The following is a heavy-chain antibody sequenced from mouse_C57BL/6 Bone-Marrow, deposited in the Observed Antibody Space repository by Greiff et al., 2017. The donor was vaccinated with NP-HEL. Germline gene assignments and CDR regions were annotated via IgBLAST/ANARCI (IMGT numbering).Heavy chain of an antibody. CDR2: IYPGSGST. CDR1: GYTFTSYW. CDR3: ARYHYYDYDGYWYFDV. Sequence: VQLQQPGAELVKPGASVKMSCKASGYTFTSYWITWVKQRPGQGLEWIGDIYPGSGSTNYNEKFKSKATLTVDTSSSTAYIQLSSLTSEDSAVYYCARYHYYDYDGYWYFDVWGTGTTVTVSS. V-gene: IGHV1-55*01. J-gene: IGHJ1*03. D-gene: IGHD2-4*01.